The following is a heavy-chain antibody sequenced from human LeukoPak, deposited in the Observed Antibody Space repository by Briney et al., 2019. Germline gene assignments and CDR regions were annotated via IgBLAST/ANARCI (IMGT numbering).Heavy chain of an antibody. Sequence: GGSLRLSCAAFGFTFSSYWMSWVRQAPGKGLEWVANINQDGSQKYHVDSVRGRFTISRDNAKKSLYLQMNSLRAEDTAVYYCGRVGAYYGSGSYSDYWGQGTLVTVSS. J-gene: IGHJ4*02. CDR2: INQDGSQK. CDR3: GRVGAYYGSGSYSDY. CDR1: GFTFSSYW. V-gene: IGHV3-7*01. D-gene: IGHD3-10*01.